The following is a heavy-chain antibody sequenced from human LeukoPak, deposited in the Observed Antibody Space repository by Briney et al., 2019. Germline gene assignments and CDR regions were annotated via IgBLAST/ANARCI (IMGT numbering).Heavy chain of an antibody. CDR2: IKQDGSEK. V-gene: IGHV3-7*01. CDR1: GFTFSSYW. J-gene: IGHJ4*02. CDR3: ARSFPRLQWYFDY. Sequence: PGGSLRLSCAGSGFTFSSYWMTWVRQAPGKGLEWVANIKQDGSEKYYVDSVKGRFTISRDNAKNSLYLQMNSLRAEDTAVYYCARSFPRLQWYFDYWGQGTLVTVSS. D-gene: IGHD5-24*01.